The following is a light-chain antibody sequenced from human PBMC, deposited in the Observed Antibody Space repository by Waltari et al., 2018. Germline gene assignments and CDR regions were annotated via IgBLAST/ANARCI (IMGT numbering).Light chain of an antibody. CDR3: LQRSNWPYT. CDR2: DAS. V-gene: IGKV3-11*01. J-gene: IGKJ2*01. CDR1: QTVRRF. Sequence: EIVLTQSPATLSLSPGERATLSCRASQTVRRFLAWHQQKPGQAPRPLIFDASSRAPGIPAKFRGSGSGTDFTLTVSNLEPEDFAVYYCLQRSNWPYTFGQGTRVEIK.